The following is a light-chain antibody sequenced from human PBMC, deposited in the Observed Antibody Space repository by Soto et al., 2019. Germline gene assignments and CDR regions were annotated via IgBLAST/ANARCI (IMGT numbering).Light chain of an antibody. CDR3: QQTYSTPRT. CDR1: QSITIS. CDR2: AAS. V-gene: IGKV1-39*01. J-gene: IGKJ3*01. Sequence: DIQMTQSPSSLPASVGDRVTITCRASQSITISLNWYQLKPGKAPKLLIYAASNLHSGVPSRFSGSGSGTDFTLTISSLQPDDFATYYCQQTYSTPRTFGPGTKVDIK.